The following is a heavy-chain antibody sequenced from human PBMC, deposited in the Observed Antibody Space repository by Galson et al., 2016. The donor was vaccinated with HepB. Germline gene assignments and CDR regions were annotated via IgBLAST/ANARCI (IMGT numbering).Heavy chain of an antibody. CDR1: GYTFTGYY. D-gene: IGHD3-3*01. CDR3: AREWRITIFGVVPPYDAFDI. Sequence: SVKVSCKASGYTFTGYYIHWVRQAPGQGLEWMGWINPNSGGTNFAQKLQGKVTMTRDTSISTAYMELGRLRSDDTAVYYCAREWRITIFGVVPPYDAFDIWGQGTMVTVSS. CDR2: INPNSGGT. V-gene: IGHV1-2*02. J-gene: IGHJ3*02.